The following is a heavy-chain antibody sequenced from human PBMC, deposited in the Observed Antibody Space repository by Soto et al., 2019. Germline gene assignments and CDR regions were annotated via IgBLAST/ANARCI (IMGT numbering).Heavy chain of an antibody. V-gene: IGHV4-59*01. CDR2: VYYSGTT. D-gene: IGHD5-18*01. J-gene: IGHJ6*01. Sequence: SSRTLHLTCTVSGGSSSTYYWCWIRQPPGNTLNWIEFVYYSGTTNYNPSLESRVIISVDKSKNQFSQSLSSVTTADTAGYYCSRSRSPDTAFYSGMAVWGQGTTVT. CDR3: SRSRSPDTAFYSGMAV. CDR1: GGSSSTYY.